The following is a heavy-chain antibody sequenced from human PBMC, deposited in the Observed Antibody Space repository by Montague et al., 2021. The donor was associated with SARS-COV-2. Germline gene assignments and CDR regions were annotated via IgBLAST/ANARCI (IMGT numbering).Heavy chain of an antibody. CDR1: GFTFSSYS. V-gene: IGHV3-48*02. CDR3: ARAPITVTRTFDY. D-gene: IGHD4-17*01. CDR2: ISSSSSTT. Sequence: SLRLSCAASGFTFSSYSMNWVRQAPGKGLEWVSYISSSSSTTYYADSXXGRFTISRDNAKNSLYLQMNSLRDEDAAVYYCARAPITVTRTFDYWGQGTLVTVSS. J-gene: IGHJ4*02.